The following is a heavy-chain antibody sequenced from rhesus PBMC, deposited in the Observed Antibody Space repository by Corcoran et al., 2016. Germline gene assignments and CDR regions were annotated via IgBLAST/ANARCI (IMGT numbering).Heavy chain of an antibody. D-gene: IGHD6-37*01. CDR3: ARGSGGWSIDFDY. CDR1: GGSISRGYYY. J-gene: IGHJ4*01. CDR2: ITYSGST. Sequence: QVQLQESGPGLVKPSETLSLTCAVSGGSISRGYYYCSWIRQPPGKGLEWIGYITYSGSTSYNPSLKSRVTISRETSKNQFSLKLCSVTAADKAVYYCARGSGGWSIDFDYWGQGVLVTVSS. V-gene: IGHV4-122*02.